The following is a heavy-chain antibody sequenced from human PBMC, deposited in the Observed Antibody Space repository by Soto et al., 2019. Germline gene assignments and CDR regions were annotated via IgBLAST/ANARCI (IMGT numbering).Heavy chain of an antibody. CDR2: INPSGGST. J-gene: IGHJ4*02. CDR3: ARDETGTFVVDY. V-gene: IGHV1-46*01. Sequence: QVQLVQSGAEVKKPGASVKVSCKASGYTFTSYYMHWVRQAPGQGLEWVGIINPSGGSTSYAQKFQGRVTMTRDTSTSTVYMELSSLRSEDTAVYYCARDETGTFVVDYWGQGTLVTVSS. CDR1: GYTFTSYY. D-gene: IGHD1-7*01.